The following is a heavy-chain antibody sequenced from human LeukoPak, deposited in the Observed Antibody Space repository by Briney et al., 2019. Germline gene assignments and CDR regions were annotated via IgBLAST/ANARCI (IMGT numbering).Heavy chain of an antibody. CDR2: ISSSSSYI. CDR1: GFTFSSYS. V-gene: IGHV3-21*01. J-gene: IGHJ3*02. CDR3: ARESYGSGSFDAFDI. D-gene: IGHD3-10*01. Sequence: RGSLRLSCAASGFTFSSYSMNWVRQAPGKGLEWVSSISSSSSYIYYADSVKGRFTISRDNAKNSLYLQMNSLRAEDTAVYYCARESYGSGSFDAFDIWGQGTMVTVSS.